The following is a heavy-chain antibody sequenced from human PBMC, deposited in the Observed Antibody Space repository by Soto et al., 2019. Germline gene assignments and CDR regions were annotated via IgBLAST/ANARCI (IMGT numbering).Heavy chain of an antibody. CDR3: ARGDRGAFDL. J-gene: IGHJ3*01. CDR1: GFTFSYYW. V-gene: IGHV3-74*01. Sequence: EVRLVESEGGLVQPGGSLSLSCAASGFTFSYYWMHWVRQAPGQGLLWVSRIHSDGSSTTYADSVKGRFTISRDNAMNTVSLQMNRRRVEDTGVYFCARGDRGAFDLLCQGTMVTFSS. D-gene: IGHD2-21*02. CDR2: IHSDGSST.